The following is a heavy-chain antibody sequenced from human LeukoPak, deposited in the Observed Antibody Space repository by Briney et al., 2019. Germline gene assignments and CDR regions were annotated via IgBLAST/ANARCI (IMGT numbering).Heavy chain of an antibody. CDR1: GFTFSSYA. V-gene: IGHV3-23*01. D-gene: IGHD6-19*01. J-gene: IGHJ6*03. Sequence: PGGSLRLSCAASGFTFSSYAMSWVRQAPGKGLEWVSAISGSGGSTYYADSVKGRFTISRDNSKNTLYMQMNSLRAEDTAVYYCAKVAVAAYQDYYYYLDVWGRGTTVTVS. CDR2: ISGSGGST. CDR3: AKVAVAAYQDYYYYLDV.